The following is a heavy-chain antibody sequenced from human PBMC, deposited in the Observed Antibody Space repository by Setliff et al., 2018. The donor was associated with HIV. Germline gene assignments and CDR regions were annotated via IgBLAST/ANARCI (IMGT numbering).Heavy chain of an antibody. J-gene: IGHJ4*02. D-gene: IGHD1-26*01. CDR1: GFSLSTSGMC. CDR2: IDWDDDK. V-gene: IGHV2-70*17. CDR3: VRMISYSPYFDY. Sequence: SGPTLVNPTQTLTLTCTFSGFSLSTSGMCVSWIRQPPGKALEWLARIDWDDDKFYSTSLKTRLTISKDTSKKQVVLTMTNMDPVDTATYYCVRMISYSPYFDYWGQGTLVTVSS.